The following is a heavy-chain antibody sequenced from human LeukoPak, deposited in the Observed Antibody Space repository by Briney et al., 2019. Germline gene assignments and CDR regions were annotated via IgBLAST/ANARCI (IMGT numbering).Heavy chain of an antibody. D-gene: IGHD3-22*01. CDR1: GFSFRSYA. J-gene: IGHJ4*02. Sequence: PGRSLRLSCVASGFSFRSYAMHWVRQAPGKGLEGVAVMSYDGSNTYYGDSVKGRFTISRDNSKNTLYLQMNSLRAEDTAVYYCARALVTMIVVVITRWERTFEYCGQGALGT. V-gene: IGHV3-30*04. CDR2: MSYDGSNT. CDR3: ARALVTMIVVVITRWERTFEY.